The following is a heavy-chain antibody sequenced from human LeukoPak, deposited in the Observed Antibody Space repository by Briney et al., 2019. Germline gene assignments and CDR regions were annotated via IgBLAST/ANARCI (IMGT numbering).Heavy chain of an antibody. CDR1: GGSISGSSYY. CDR3: AREAVAGTGYFDY. D-gene: IGHD6-19*01. J-gene: IGHJ4*02. CDR2: IYHSGST. Sequence: PSETLSLTCTVSGGSISGSSYYWGWIRQPPGKGLEWIGYIYHSGSTYYNPSLKSRVTISVDRSKNQFSLKLSSVTAADTAVYYCAREAVAGTGYFDYWGQGTLVTVSS. V-gene: IGHV4-30-2*01.